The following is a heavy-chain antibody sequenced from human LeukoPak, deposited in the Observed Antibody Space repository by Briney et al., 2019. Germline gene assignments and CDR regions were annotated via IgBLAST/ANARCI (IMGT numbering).Heavy chain of an antibody. CDR1: GYSISSGYY. CDR2: IYHSGST. CDR3: ARARDVLRYFAY. D-gene: IGHD3-9*01. V-gene: IGHV4-38-2*01. J-gene: IGHJ3*01. Sequence: SSETLSLTCAVSGYSISSGYYWGWIRQPPGKGREWIGSIYHSGSTYYNPSLKSRVTISVDTSKNQFSLKLSSVTAADTAVYYCARARDVLRYFAYWGQGTMVTVSS.